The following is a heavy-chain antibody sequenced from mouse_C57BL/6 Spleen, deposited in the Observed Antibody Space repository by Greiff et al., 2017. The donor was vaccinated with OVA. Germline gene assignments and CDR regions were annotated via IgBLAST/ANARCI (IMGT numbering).Heavy chain of an antibody. CDR2: IYPRAGST. J-gene: IGHJ2*01. CDR3: ARSLGLFDY. CDR1: GYTFTSYD. D-gene: IGHD4-1*01. Sequence: VQLQQSGPELVKPGASVKLSCKASGYTFTSYDINWVKQRPGQGLEWIGWIYPRAGSTKYHEKFKGKATLTVDTSSSTAYMELRSLTSEDSAVYYCARSLGLFDYWGQGTTLTVSS. V-gene: IGHV1-85*01.